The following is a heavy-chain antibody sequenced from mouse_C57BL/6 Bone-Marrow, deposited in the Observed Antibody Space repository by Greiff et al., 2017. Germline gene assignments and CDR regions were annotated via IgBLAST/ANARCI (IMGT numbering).Heavy chain of an antibody. V-gene: IGHV1-69*01. CDR2: IDPSDSYT. Sequence: QVQLQQPGAELVMPGASVKLSCKASGYTFTSYWMHWVKQRPGQGLEWIGEIDPSDSYTNYNHKFKGKSTLTVDKSSSTAYMQLSSLTSEDSAVYYCAREEASYYSNYVDAMDYWGQGTSVTVSS. CDR3: AREEASYYSNYVDAMDY. J-gene: IGHJ4*01. D-gene: IGHD2-5*01. CDR1: GYTFTSYW.